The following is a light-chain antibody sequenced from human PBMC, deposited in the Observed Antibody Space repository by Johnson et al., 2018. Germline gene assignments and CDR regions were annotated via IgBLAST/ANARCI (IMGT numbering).Light chain of an antibody. V-gene: IGLV1-51*02. CDR3: GTWDSSLSAGNV. J-gene: IGLJ1*01. CDR2: ENN. Sequence: SVLTQPPSVSAAPGQKVTISCSGSSSNIGNNYVSWYQQLPGTAPKLLIYENNKRPSGIPDRFSGSKSGTSGTLGITGLQTGDEADYYCGTWDSSLSAGNVFGTGTKVTVL. CDR1: SSNIGNNY.